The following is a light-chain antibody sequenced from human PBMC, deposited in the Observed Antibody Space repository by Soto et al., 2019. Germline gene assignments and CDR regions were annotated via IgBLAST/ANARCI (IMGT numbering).Light chain of an antibody. CDR3: ASWDDSLNGYV. CDR2: SGN. CDR1: SSNIGSNP. Sequence: QSALTQPPSASGTPGQRVTISCSGSSSNIGSNPVNWYHQLPGTAPKLLIYSGNQRPSGVPDRFSGSKSGTSASLAISGLQSEDEADYYCASWDDSLNGYVFGTGTKVTVL. J-gene: IGLJ1*01. V-gene: IGLV1-44*01.